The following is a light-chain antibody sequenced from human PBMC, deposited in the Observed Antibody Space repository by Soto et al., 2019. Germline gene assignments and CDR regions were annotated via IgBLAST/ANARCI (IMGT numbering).Light chain of an antibody. CDR2: DAS. J-gene: IGKJ4*01. CDR1: QSVSIK. V-gene: IGKV3-20*01. Sequence: EIVMTQSPATLSVSPGERATLSCRASQSVSIKLAWYQQKPGQAPRLLIYDASSRATGIPDRFSGSGSGTDFTLTISRLEPEDFAVYYCQQYGSSPELTFGGGTKVDIK. CDR3: QQYGSSPELT.